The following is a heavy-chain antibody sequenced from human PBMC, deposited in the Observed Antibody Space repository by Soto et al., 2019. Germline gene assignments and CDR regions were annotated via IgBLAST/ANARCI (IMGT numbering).Heavy chain of an antibody. D-gene: IGHD6-13*01. J-gene: IGHJ6*02. CDR2: INHSGST. Sequence: SETLSLTCAVYGGSFSGYYWSWIRQPPGKGLEWIGEINHSGSTNYNPSLKSRVTISVDTSKNQFSLKLSSVTAADTAVYYCARGWKQQLVHYYYGMDVWGQGTTVTVSS. CDR3: ARGWKQQLVHYYYGMDV. V-gene: IGHV4-34*01. CDR1: GGSFSGYY.